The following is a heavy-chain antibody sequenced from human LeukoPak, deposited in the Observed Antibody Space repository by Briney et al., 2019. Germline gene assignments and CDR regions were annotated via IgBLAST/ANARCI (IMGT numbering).Heavy chain of an antibody. CDR2: INTNTGNP. J-gene: IGHJ4*02. CDR3: ARHSSWPEGGFDY. D-gene: IGHD6-13*01. Sequence: GSVKVSCKASGYTFTSYGISWVRQAPGQGLEWMGWINTNTGNPTYAQGFTGRFVFSLDTSVSTAYLQISSLKAEDTAVYYCARHSSWPEGGFDYWGQGTLVTVSS. V-gene: IGHV7-4-1*02. CDR1: GYTFTSYG.